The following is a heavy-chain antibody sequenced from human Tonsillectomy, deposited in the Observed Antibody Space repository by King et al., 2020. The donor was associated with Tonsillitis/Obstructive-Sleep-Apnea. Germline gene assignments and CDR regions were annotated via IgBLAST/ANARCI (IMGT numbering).Heavy chain of an antibody. J-gene: IGHJ3*02. CDR3: ARDHLSMLRAFDI. CDR1: GFTFSSYG. V-gene: IGHV3-33*01. CDR2: IWYDGSNK. Sequence: QVQLVESGGGVVQPGRSLRLSCAASGFTFSSYGMHWVRQAPGKGLEWVAVIWYDGSNKYYADSVKGRFTISRDNSKNTLYLQMNSLRAEDTAVYYCARDHLSMLRAFDIWGQGTMVTVSS. D-gene: IGHD2-8*01.